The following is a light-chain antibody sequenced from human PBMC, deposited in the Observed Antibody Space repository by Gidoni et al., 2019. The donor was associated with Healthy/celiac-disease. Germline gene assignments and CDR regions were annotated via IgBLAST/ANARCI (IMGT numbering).Light chain of an antibody. Sequence: EIVLTQSPATLSLSPGERATLSCRASQSVSSYLAWYQQKPGQAPRLLIDDASNRATGIPARFSGSGSGTDFTLTISSLEPEDFAVYYCQQRSNWPPTLTFGGXTKVEIK. CDR2: DAS. J-gene: IGKJ4*01. V-gene: IGKV3-11*01. CDR3: QQRSNWPPTLT. CDR1: QSVSSY.